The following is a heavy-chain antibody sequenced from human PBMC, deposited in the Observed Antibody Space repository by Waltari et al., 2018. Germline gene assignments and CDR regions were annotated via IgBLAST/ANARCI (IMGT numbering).Heavy chain of an antibody. D-gene: IGHD6-6*01. V-gene: IGHV1-69*01. CDR3: ARGDGPASIAARHLAFDY. CDR1: GGTFSSYA. J-gene: IGHJ4*02. CDR2: CIPNLGTA. Sequence: QVQLVQSGAEVKKPGSSVKVSCKASGGTFSSYAISWVRQAPGQGLEWMGGCIPNLGTANYEKKFQGRVTITADESTGTAYMELSSLRSEDTAVYYCARGDGPASIAARHLAFDYWGQGTLVTVSS.